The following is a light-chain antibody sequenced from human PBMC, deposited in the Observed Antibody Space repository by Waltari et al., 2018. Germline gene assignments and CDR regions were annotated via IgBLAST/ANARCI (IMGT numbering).Light chain of an antibody. J-gene: IGLJ2*01. CDR1: SNDICACDF. Sequence: QSALIQPPSLSASPGQSITIPCTETSNDICACDFVSWYHQHPGKFPKLNIYEFDFRPSGISKRFSGSKSGNTASLTISGLQAEDDSDYYCSSFTTSKTRVFGGGTRVTVL. V-gene: IGLV2-14*03. CDR2: EFD. CDR3: SSFTTSKTRV.